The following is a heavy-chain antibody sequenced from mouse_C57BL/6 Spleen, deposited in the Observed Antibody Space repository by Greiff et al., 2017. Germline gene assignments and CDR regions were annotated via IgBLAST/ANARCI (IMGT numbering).Heavy chain of an antibody. Sequence: QVQLQQPGAELVKPGASVKMSCKASGYTFTSYWITWVKQRPGQGLEWIGDIYPGSGSTNYNEKFKSKATLTVDTSSSTAYMQLSSLTSEDSAVSSCARESFDSSGYEAWFAYWGQGTLVTVSA. CDR2: IYPGSGST. D-gene: IGHD3-2*01. CDR3: ARESFDSSGYEAWFAY. J-gene: IGHJ3*01. V-gene: IGHV1-55*01. CDR1: GYTFTSYW.